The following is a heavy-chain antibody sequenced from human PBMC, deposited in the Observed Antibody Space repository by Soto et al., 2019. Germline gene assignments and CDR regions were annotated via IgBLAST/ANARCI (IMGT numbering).Heavy chain of an antibody. Sequence: SETLSLTCTVSGGSISSYYWSWIRQPAGKGLEWIGRIYTSGSTNYNPSLKSRVTMSVDTSKNQFSLKLSSVTAADTAVCYCAREDIVVVVAATQNYYYYGMDVWGQGTTVTVSS. CDR1: GGSISSYY. J-gene: IGHJ6*02. CDR2: IYTSGST. D-gene: IGHD2-15*01. V-gene: IGHV4-4*07. CDR3: AREDIVVVVAATQNYYYYGMDV.